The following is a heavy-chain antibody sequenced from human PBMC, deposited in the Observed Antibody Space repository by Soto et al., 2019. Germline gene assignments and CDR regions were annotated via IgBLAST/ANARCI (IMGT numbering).Heavy chain of an antibody. Sequence: QVQLVQSGAEVTKPGASVKVSCKASGYTFTNYDINWVRRATGQGLEWMGWVNPNSGKTGNAQKFQGRLTMTRNTAISTAYMELSSLTYEDTAVYYCVRAKDYYYGMDVWGQGTTVTVSS. V-gene: IGHV1-8*01. J-gene: IGHJ6*02. CDR2: VNPNSGKT. CDR1: GYTFTNYD. CDR3: VRAKDYYYGMDV.